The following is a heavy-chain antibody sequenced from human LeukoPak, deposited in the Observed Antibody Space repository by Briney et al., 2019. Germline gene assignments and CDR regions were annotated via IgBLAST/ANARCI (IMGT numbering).Heavy chain of an antibody. CDR3: AKVGAWELQRVFEN. J-gene: IGHJ4*02. CDR1: GFTFSDYW. Sequence: PGGSLRLTCAASGFTFSDYWMTWVRQVPRKGLEWVANVGRDGSEKNYVDSVNGRFTISRDNAKKSLYLEMNSLRVEDTALYYCAKVGAWELQRVFENWGQGTLVTVSS. CDR2: VGRDGSEK. D-gene: IGHD1-26*01. V-gene: IGHV3-7*01.